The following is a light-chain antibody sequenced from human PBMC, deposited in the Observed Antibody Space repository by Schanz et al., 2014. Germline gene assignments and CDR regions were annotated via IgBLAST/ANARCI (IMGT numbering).Light chain of an antibody. Sequence: EIVLTQSPATLSLSPGERATLSCRASQSVKTDLVWYQQKPGLPPRLLIHDASGRAPGIPDRFSGSGSGTDFTLTISRLEPDDFAVYYCQQSGSSPHTFGQGTKLEIK. CDR2: DAS. CDR3: QQSGSSPHT. CDR1: QSVKTD. J-gene: IGKJ2*01. V-gene: IGKV3D-20*01.